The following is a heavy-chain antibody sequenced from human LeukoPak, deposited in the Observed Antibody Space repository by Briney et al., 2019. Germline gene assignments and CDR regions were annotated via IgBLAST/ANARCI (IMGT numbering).Heavy chain of an antibody. V-gene: IGHV4-34*01. CDR1: GGSFSNYY. CDR3: ARGGYSYGYHYFDY. CDR2: INHSGTT. J-gene: IGHJ4*02. Sequence: SETLSLTCAVYGGSFSNYYWSWIRQPPGKGLEWIGEINHSGTTNYNPSLKSRVTISVDRSKNQFSLKLSSVTAADTAVYYCARGGYSYGYHYFDYWGQGTLVTVSS. D-gene: IGHD5-18*01.